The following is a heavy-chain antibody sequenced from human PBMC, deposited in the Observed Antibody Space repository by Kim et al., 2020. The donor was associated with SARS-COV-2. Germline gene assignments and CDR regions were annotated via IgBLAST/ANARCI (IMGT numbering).Heavy chain of an antibody. J-gene: IGHJ6*02. D-gene: IGHD3-10*01. CDR3: ATAVVRGVHYSYYGMDV. Sequence: VKCPFTISRDNSENSLYLQMNSLRSEDTAVYYCATAVVRGVHYSYYGMDVWGQGTTVTVSS. V-gene: IGHV3-30*03.